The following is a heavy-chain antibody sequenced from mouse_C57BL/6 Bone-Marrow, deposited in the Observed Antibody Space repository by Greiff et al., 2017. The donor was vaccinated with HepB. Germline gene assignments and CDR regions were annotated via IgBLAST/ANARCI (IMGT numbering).Heavy chain of an antibody. V-gene: IGHV5-15*04. Sequence: EVMLVESGGGLVQPGGSLKLSCAASGFTFSDYGMAWVRQAPRKGPEWVAFISNLAYSIYYADTVTGRFTISRENAKNTLYLDMSSLRSEDTAMYYCAREDYGRFAYWGQGTTLTVSS. CDR3: AREDYGRFAY. D-gene: IGHD1-1*01. CDR2: ISNLAYSI. J-gene: IGHJ2*01. CDR1: GFTFSDYG.